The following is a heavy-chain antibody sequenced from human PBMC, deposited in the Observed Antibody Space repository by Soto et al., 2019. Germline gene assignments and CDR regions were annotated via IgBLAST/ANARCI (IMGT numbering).Heavy chain of an antibody. CDR1: GYTLTSYD. D-gene: IGHD3-3*01. CDR3: AREGTYYDFWSGYYGSHAFDI. Sequence: GASVKVSCKASGYTLTSYDSNWVRQATGQGLEWMGWMNPNSGNTGYAQKFQGRVTMTRNTSISTAYMELSSLRSEDTAVYYCAREGTYYDFWSGYYGSHAFDIWGQGTMVTVSS. J-gene: IGHJ3*02. V-gene: IGHV1-8*01. CDR2: MNPNSGNT.